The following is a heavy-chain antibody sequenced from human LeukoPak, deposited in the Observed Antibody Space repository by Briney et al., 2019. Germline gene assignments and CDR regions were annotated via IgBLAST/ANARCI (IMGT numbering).Heavy chain of an antibody. D-gene: IGHD6-6*01. Sequence: GGSLRLSCAASGFTFSGSAMHWVRQASGKGLEWVGRVRSKANSYATAYAASVKDRFTISRDDSKNTAYLQMNSLKTEDTAVYYCTRLGLYSSSTGFDYWGQGTLVTVSS. CDR2: VRSKANSYAT. CDR1: GFTFSGSA. V-gene: IGHV3-73*01. J-gene: IGHJ4*02. CDR3: TRLGLYSSSTGFDY.